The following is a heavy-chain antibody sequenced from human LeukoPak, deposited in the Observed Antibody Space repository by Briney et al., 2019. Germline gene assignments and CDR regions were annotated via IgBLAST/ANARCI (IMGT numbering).Heavy chain of an antibody. J-gene: IGHJ4*02. CDR2: MYSGGRT. Sequence: GGSLRLSCLASGFTVSSTYMNWVRQAPGKGLEWVSGMYSGGRTYYADSVKGRFTISRDSSKNTLYLQMNSLRAEDTAVYYCARDSILEPSLWGQGALVTVSS. V-gene: IGHV3-66*01. CDR1: GFTVSSTY. CDR3: ARDSILEPSL.